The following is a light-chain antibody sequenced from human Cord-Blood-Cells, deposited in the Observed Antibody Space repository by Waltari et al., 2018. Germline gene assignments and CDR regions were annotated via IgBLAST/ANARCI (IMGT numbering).Light chain of an antibody. CDR1: SSDVGGYNY. J-gene: IGLJ3*02. Sequence: QSALTQPASVSGSPGQSITISCTGTSSDVGGYNYVSWYQQHPGKAPKLMIYDVSKGPSGGSHRFSGSKSGTTASLTVSGLQAEDEADYYCSSYTSSSTWVFGGGTKLTVL. CDR3: SSYTSSSTWV. CDR2: DVS. V-gene: IGLV2-14*01.